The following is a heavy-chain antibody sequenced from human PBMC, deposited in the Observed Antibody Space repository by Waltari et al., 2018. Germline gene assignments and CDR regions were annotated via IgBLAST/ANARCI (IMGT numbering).Heavy chain of an antibody. Sequence: QMQLLESGPGLVKPSETLSLTGSIAAGSISSFYWSWIRQPPGKGLEWLGYIYYTGSTNYNPSLKSRVNISVDTSNNQFSLRLSSVTAADTAVYYCARGHYPVTFQKWGQGTLVTVSS. J-gene: IGHJ1*01. CDR2: IYYTGST. D-gene: IGHD2-21*02. CDR1: AGSISSFY. V-gene: IGHV4-59*01. CDR3: ARGHYPVTFQK.